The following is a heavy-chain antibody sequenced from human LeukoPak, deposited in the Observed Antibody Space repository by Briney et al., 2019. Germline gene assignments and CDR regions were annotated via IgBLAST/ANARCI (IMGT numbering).Heavy chain of an antibody. D-gene: IGHD3-3*01. Sequence: SETLSLTCTVSGYSISSGYYWGWIRQPPGKGLEWIGSIYHSGSTYYNPSLKSRVTISVDTSKNQFSLKLSSVTAADTAVYYCARQVYDFWSGYNWFDPWGQGTLVTVSS. V-gene: IGHV4-38-2*02. CDR3: ARQVYDFWSGYNWFDP. CDR1: GYSISSGYY. J-gene: IGHJ5*02. CDR2: IYHSGST.